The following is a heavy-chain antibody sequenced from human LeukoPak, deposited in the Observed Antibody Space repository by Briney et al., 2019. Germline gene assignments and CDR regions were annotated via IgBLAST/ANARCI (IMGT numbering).Heavy chain of an antibody. CDR3: ARQGPGSSTLNHFDY. CDR2: INPNSGGT. J-gene: IGHJ4*02. D-gene: IGHD6-13*01. V-gene: IGHV1-2*02. Sequence: ASVKVSCKASGYTFTGYYMHWVRLAPGQGLEWMGWINPNSGGTNYAQKFQGRVTMTRDTSISTAYMELSRLRSDDTAVYYCARQGPGSSTLNHFDYWGQGTLVTVSS. CDR1: GYTFTGYY.